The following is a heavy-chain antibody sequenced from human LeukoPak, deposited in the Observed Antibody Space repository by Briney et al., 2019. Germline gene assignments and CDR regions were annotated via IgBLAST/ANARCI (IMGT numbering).Heavy chain of an antibody. V-gene: IGHV4-30-4*08. CDR2: IYYSGST. CDR1: GGSISSGDYY. D-gene: IGHD2-21*02. CDR3: AGDAPRGFYCGGDCYPRRFDY. J-gene: IGHJ4*02. Sequence: SETLSLTCTVSGGSISSGDYYWSWLRQPPGKGLEWIGYIYYSGSTYYNPSLKSRVTISVDTSKNQFSLKLNSVTAADTAVYYCAGDAPRGFYCGGDCYPRRFDYWGQGTLVTVSS.